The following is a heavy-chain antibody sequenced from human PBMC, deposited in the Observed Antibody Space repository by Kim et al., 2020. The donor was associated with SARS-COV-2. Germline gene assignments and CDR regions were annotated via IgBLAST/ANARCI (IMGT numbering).Heavy chain of an antibody. J-gene: IGHJ4*02. CDR2: INHSGST. CDR3: ARGLVSGHCSGGSCYDY. V-gene: IGHV4-34*01. CDR1: GGSFSGYY. Sequence: SETLSLTCAVYGGSFSGYYWSWIRQPPGKGLEWIGEINHSGSTNYNPSLKSRVTISVDTSKNQFSLKLSSVTAADTAVYYCARGLVSGHCSGGSCYDYWGQGTLVTVSS. D-gene: IGHD2-15*01.